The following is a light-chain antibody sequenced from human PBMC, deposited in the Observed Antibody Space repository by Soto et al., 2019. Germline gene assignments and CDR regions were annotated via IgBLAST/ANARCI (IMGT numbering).Light chain of an antibody. CDR2: VAS. V-gene: IGKV1-39*01. CDR3: QQRYSMPLT. Sequence: DIQMTQSPSSLSASVGDRVTITCRASQIISSHLNWYQQKPGKAPQLLIYVASSLQGGVPSRDSGSGSGTDFTLTISRLQADDFAIYYCQQRYSMPLTFGPGTRVDIK. CDR1: QIISSH. J-gene: IGKJ3*01.